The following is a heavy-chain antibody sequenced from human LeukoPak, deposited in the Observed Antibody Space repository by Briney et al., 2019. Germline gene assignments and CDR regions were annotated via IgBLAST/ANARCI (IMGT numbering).Heavy chain of an antibody. V-gene: IGHV1-2*02. CDR3: ARDAGSSSWYPTSPAYYCGMDV. CDR2: INPNSGGT. D-gene: IGHD6-13*01. Sequence: ASVKVSCKASGYTFTGYYMHWVRQAPGQGLEWMGWINPNSGGTNYAQKFQGRVTMTRDTSISTAYMELSRLRSDDTAVYYCARDAGSSSWYPTSPAYYCGMDVWGQGTTVTVSS. CDR1: GYTFTGYY. J-gene: IGHJ6*02.